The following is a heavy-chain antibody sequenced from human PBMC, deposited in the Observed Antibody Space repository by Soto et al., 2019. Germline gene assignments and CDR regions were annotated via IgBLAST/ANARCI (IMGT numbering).Heavy chain of an antibody. CDR2: ISWNSGSI. CDR1: GFTFDDYA. Sequence: EVQLVESGGGLVQPGRSLRLSCAASGFTFDDYAMHWVRQAPGKGLEWVSGISWNSGSIGYADSVKGRFTISSDNAKNSLSLQMNSLRAEDTALYYCAKGRTFGGVIVIPEGSFDYWGQGTLVTVSS. J-gene: IGHJ4*02. CDR3: AKGRTFGGVIVIPEGSFDY. D-gene: IGHD3-16*02. V-gene: IGHV3-9*01.